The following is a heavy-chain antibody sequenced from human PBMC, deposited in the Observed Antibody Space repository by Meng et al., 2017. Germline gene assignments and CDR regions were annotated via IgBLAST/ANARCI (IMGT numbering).Heavy chain of an antibody. CDR1: GYTFTSYD. Sequence: ASVKVSCKASGYTFTSYDMHWVRQAPGQGLEWMGLINPSGGNTSYAQKFQGRVTITRDTSTSTGYMELSSLRSEDTAVYYCARAADSSDIVVAPAAMAGSLGDYWGQGTLVTVSS. CDR2: INPSGGNT. J-gene: IGHJ4*02. CDR3: ARAADSSDIVVAPAAMAGSLGDY. V-gene: IGHV1-46*01. D-gene: IGHD2-2*01.